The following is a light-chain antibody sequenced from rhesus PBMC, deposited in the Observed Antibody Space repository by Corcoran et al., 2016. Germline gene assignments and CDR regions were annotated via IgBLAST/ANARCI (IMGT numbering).Light chain of an antibody. CDR3: QQYHIRPLP. Sequence: EIVMTQSPATLSLSPGERATLSCRASQSVSANLAWYQQKPGQPPRLLIYGTSNRAPAIPDRVSGRGSGTYFTLTISSLEPEGFAVYFCQQYHIRPLPFGGGTKVEI. J-gene: IGKJ4*01. CDR2: GTS. CDR1: QSVSAN. V-gene: IGKV3-42*03.